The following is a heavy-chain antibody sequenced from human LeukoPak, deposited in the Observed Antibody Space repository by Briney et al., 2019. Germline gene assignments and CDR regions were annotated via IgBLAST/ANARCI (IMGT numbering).Heavy chain of an antibody. CDR1: GFTFSSYW. V-gene: IGHV3-7*01. D-gene: IGHD2-2*01. Sequence: GESLRLSCAASGFTFSSYWMSWVRQAPGKGLEWVANIKQDGSEKYYVDSVKGRFTISRDNAKNSLYLQMNSLRAEDTAVYYCARDLGRYCSSTSCTPDWFDPWGQGTLVTVSS. CDR2: IKQDGSEK. CDR3: ARDLGRYCSSTSCTPDWFDP. J-gene: IGHJ5*02.